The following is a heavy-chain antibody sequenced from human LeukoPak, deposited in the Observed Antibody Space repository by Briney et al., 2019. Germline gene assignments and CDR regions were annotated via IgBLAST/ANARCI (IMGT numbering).Heavy chain of an antibody. CDR2: IKQDGSEI. V-gene: IGHV3-7*01. J-gene: IGHJ6*02. CDR3: ARRPYSDTSGRLSDV. Sequence: GGSLRLSCAVSGFTFSSYWMSWVRQAPGKGLEWVANIKQDGSEIHYVDSVKGRFTISRDNAKNSLYLQMDSLRDEDTAVYFCARRPYSDTSGRLSDVWGQGTTVTVSS. D-gene: IGHD3-22*01. CDR1: GFTFSSYW.